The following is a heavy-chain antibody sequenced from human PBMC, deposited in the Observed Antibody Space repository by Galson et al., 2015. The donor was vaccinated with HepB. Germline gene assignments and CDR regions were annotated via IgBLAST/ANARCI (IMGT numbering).Heavy chain of an antibody. CDR3: AIGVRGVINDAFDI. V-gene: IGHV1-18*04. CDR1: GYTFTSYG. CDR2: ISAYNGNT. D-gene: IGHD3-10*01. J-gene: IGHJ3*02. Sequence: SVKVSCKASGYTFTSYGISWVRQAPGQGLEWMGWISAYNGNTNYAQKLQGRVTMTTDTSTSTAYMELRSLRSDDTAVYYCAIGVRGVINDAFDIWGQGTMVTVSS.